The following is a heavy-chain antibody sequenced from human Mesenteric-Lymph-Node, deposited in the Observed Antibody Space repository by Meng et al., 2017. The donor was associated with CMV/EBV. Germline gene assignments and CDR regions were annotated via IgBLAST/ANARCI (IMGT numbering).Heavy chain of an antibody. CDR1: GFTFSSYA. CDR2: ISYDGSNK. J-gene: IGHJ4*02. D-gene: IGHD3-3*01. Sequence: GESLKISCAASGFTFSSYAMHWVRQAPGKGLEWVAVISYDGSNKYYADSVKGRFTISRDNSENTVYLQMNSLRPEDTAVYYCAKPRNYDFWSGSSYFDDWGQGTLVTVSS. V-gene: IGHV3-30*04. CDR3: AKPRNYDFWSGSSYFDD.